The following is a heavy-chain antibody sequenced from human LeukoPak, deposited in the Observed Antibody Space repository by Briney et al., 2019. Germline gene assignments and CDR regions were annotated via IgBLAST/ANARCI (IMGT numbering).Heavy chain of an antibody. CDR2: IYHSGST. V-gene: IGHV4-4*02. CDR3: ARDLGYSSGWFDY. J-gene: IGHJ5*01. CDR1: GGSISSSNW. D-gene: IGHD6-19*01. Sequence: SGTLSLTCAVSGGSISSSNWWSWVRQPPGKGLEWIGEIYHSGSTNYNPSLKSRVTISVDTSKNQFSLKLSSVTAADTAVYYCARDLGYSSGWFDYWGQGTLVTVSS.